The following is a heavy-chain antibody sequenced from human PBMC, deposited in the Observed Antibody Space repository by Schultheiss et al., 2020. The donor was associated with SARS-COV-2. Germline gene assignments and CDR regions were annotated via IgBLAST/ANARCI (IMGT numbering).Heavy chain of an antibody. J-gene: IGHJ6*02. V-gene: IGHV3-30*01. CDR3: ARDDGSGSYFAYYGMDV. D-gene: IGHD3-10*01. CDR2: ISYDGNDK. Sequence: GGSLRLSCAASGFTFSSYAMSWVRQAPGKGLEWVAVISYDGNDKYYADSVKGRFTISRDKSKNTLYLQMNSLRTEDTAVYYCARDDGSGSYFAYYGMDVWGQGTTVTVSS. CDR1: GFTFSSYA.